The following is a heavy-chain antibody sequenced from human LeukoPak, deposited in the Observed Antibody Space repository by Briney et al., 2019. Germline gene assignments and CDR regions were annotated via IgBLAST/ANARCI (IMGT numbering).Heavy chain of an antibody. CDR1: GFTFSSYA. V-gene: IGHV3-23*01. CDR3: AKDLLRFLEWLPNYYYYGMDV. D-gene: IGHD3-3*01. Sequence: GGSLRLSCAASGFTFSSYAMSWVRQAPGKGLERVSAISGSGGSTYYADSVKGRFTISRDNSKNTLYLQMNSLRAEDTAVYYCAKDLLRFLEWLPNYYYYGMDVWGQGTTVTVSS. J-gene: IGHJ6*02. CDR2: ISGSGGST.